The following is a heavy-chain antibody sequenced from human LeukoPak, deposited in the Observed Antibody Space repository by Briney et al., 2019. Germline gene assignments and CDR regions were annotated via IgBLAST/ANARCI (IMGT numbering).Heavy chain of an antibody. CDR1: GYTFTSYY. D-gene: IGHD6-13*01. CDR2: INPSGGST. V-gene: IGHV1-46*01. Sequence: ASVKVSCKASGYTFTSYYMHWVRQAPGQGLEWMGIINPSGGSTSYAQKFQGRVTMTRDMSTSTVYMELSSLRSEDTAVYYCARAPPTSSWYSPGYFHYWGQGTLVTVSS. CDR3: ARAPPTSSWYSPGYFHY. J-gene: IGHJ4*02.